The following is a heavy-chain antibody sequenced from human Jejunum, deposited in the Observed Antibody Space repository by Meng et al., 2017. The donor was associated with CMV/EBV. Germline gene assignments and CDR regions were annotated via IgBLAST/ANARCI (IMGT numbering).Heavy chain of an antibody. CDR3: ARKTPYYDFWSGNQNYYYYGMDV. J-gene: IGHJ6*02. Sequence: MNWVRQAPGKGLEWVSVIYSGGDTHYTDSVKGRFTISRDNSKNTLYLQMNSLRAEDTAVYYCARKTPYYDFWSGNQNYYYYGMDVWGQGTTVTVSS. V-gene: IGHV3-66*02. D-gene: IGHD3-3*01. CDR2: IYSGGDT.